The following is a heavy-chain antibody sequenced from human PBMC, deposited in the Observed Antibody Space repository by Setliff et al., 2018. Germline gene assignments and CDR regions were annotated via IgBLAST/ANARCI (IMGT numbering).Heavy chain of an antibody. D-gene: IGHD6-13*01. Sequence: SGPTLVNPTQTLTLTCTFSGFSLNTSGMRVSWIRQPPGKALEWLARIDWDDDKFYSTSLKTRLTISKDTSKKQVVLTMTNMDPVDTATYYCARISSSSSHFDYWGPGTLVTVSS. V-gene: IGHV2-70*04. J-gene: IGHJ4*02. CDR3: ARISSSSSHFDY. CDR2: IDWDDDK. CDR1: GFSLNTSGMR.